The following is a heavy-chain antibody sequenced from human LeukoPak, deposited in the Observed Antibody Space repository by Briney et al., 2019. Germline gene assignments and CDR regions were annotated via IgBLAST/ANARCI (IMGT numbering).Heavy chain of an antibody. CDR1: GGTFSSYA. Sequence: SVKVSCKASGGTFSSYAISWVRQAPGQGLEWMGRIITIFGTANYAQKFQGRVTITTDESTSKAYMELSSLRSEDTAVYYCARDFRGYSGYDLYFDYWGQGTLVTVSS. V-gene: IGHV1-69*05. D-gene: IGHD5-12*01. CDR2: IITIFGTA. J-gene: IGHJ4*02. CDR3: ARDFRGYSGYDLYFDY.